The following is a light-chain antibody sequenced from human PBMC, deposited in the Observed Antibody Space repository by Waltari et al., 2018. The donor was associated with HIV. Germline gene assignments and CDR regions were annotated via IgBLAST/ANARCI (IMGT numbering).Light chain of an antibody. Sequence: QARLPQPPSVSKGMRQTATLTCTGTSTNVGNQGAAWLQQHQGHPPKLLSYRDNKRPSGISERFSASRSGNTASLTITGVQPEDEADYFCATWDISLSAVVFGGGTTLTVL. V-gene: IGLV10-54*04. CDR2: RDN. CDR3: ATWDISLSAVV. CDR1: STNVGNQG. J-gene: IGLJ2*01.